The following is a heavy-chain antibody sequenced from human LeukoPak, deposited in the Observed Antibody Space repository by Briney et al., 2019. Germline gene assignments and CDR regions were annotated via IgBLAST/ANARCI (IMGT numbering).Heavy chain of an antibody. Sequence: PSETLSLTCSVSGGSISHYYWSWIRQPAGKGLEWIGRIYTSGSTKYNPSLKSRVTMSLDKSKNQFSLKLSSAIAADTAVYYCANLHRDSDGYYYVDDWGQGTLVTVSS. CDR1: GGSISHYY. CDR2: IYTSGST. CDR3: ANLHRDSDGYYYVDD. D-gene: IGHD5-18*01. V-gene: IGHV4-4*07. J-gene: IGHJ4*02.